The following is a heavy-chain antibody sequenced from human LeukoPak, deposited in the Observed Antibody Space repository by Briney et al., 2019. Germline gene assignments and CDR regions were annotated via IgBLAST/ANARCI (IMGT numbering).Heavy chain of an antibody. CDR1: GYTFTSYA. J-gene: IGHJ4*02. Sequence: GASVKVSCKASGYTFTSYAMNWVRQAPGQGLEWMGWINTNTGNPTYAQGFTGRFVFSLDTSVSTAYLQISSLKAEDTAVYYCAREVYGSGSYYTKSHDDYWGQGTLVTVSS. V-gene: IGHV7-4-1*02. CDR2: INTNTGNP. CDR3: AREVYGSGSYYTKSHDDY. D-gene: IGHD3-10*01.